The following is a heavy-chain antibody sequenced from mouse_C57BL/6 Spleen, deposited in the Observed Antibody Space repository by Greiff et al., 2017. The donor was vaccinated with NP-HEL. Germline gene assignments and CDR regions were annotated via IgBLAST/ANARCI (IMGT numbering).Heavy chain of an antibody. J-gene: IGHJ2*01. V-gene: IGHV5-6*02. CDR3: ARNYGSSLFDY. CDR1: GFTFSSYG. Sequence: DVKLVESGGDLVKPGGSLKLSCAASGFTFSSYGMSWVRQTPDKRLEWVATISSGGSYTYYPDSVKGRFTISRDNAKNTLYLQMSSLKSEDTAMYYCARNYGSSLFDYWGQGTTLTVSS. D-gene: IGHD1-1*01. CDR2: ISSGGSYT.